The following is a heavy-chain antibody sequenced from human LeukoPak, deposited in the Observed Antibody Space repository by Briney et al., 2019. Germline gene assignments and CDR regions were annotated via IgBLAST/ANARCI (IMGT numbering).Heavy chain of an antibody. V-gene: IGHV4-34*01. Sequence: PSETLSLTCAVYGGSFSGYYWSWIRQPPGKGLEWIGEINHSGSTNYNPSLESRVTISVDTSKNQFSLKLSSVTAADTAVYYCARGFLYSSGWFHRAEYFQHWGQGTLVTVSS. CDR1: GGSFSGYY. D-gene: IGHD6-19*01. CDR3: ARGFLYSSGWFHRAEYFQH. J-gene: IGHJ1*01. CDR2: INHSGST.